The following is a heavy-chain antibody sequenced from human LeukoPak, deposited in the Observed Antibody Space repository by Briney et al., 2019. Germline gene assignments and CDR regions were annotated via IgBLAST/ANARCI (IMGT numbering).Heavy chain of an antibody. CDR2: IYYSGST. CDR1: GGSISSYY. V-gene: IGHV4-59*01. D-gene: IGHD5-24*01. CDR3: ARERDGYNYRDAFDI. Sequence: KTSETLSLTCAVSGGSISSYYWSWIRQPPGKGLEWIGYIYYSGSTNYNPSLKSRVTISVDTSKNQFSLKLSSVTAADTAVYYCARERDGYNYRDAFDIWGQGTMVTVSS. J-gene: IGHJ3*02.